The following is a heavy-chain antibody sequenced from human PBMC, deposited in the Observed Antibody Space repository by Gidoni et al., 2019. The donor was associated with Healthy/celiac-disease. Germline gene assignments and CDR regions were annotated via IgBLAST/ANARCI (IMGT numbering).Heavy chain of an antibody. V-gene: IGHV4-59*08. CDR3: ARLYYYDSSGYSYYYYYYMDV. CDR1: GGSISSYY. CDR2: IYYSGST. J-gene: IGHJ6*03. D-gene: IGHD3-22*01. Sequence: QVQLQESGPGLVKPSETLSLTCTVSGGSISSYYWSWIRQPPGKGLEWIWYIYYSGSTNYNPSLKSRVTISVDTSKNQFSLKLSSVTAADTAVYYCARLYYYDSSGYSYYYYYYMDVWGKGTTVTVSS.